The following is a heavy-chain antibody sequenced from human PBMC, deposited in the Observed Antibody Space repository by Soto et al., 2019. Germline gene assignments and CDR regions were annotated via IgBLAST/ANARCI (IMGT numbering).Heavy chain of an antibody. D-gene: IGHD3-10*01. J-gene: IGHJ6*02. V-gene: IGHV3-7*04. CDR3: ARDPPYDSGTSQNYGMDV. CDR1: GFTFNTYW. CDR2: IKQDGSET. Sequence: EVQLVESGGGLVQPGGSLRLSCAASGFTFNTYWMTWVRQAPGKGLEWVANIKQDGSETYYVDSVKGRFTISRDNAKNSLYLQVNSLRAEDTAVYYCARDPPYDSGTSQNYGMDVWGQGTTVTVSS.